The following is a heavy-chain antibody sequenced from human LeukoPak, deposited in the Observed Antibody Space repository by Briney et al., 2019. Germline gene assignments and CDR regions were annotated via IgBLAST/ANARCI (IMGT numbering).Heavy chain of an antibody. CDR3: ASVGGSGYSNMDV. CDR2: IWYDGSHT. D-gene: IGHD3-3*01. Sequence: GRSLRLSCAASGFTFTSYAMHWVRQAPGKGLEWVAVIWYDGSHTYYVDSVKGRFTISRDNSKNTLYLQMNSLRAEDTAVYYCASVGGSGYSNMDVWGKGTTVTVSS. J-gene: IGHJ6*03. V-gene: IGHV3-33*08. CDR1: GFTFTSYA.